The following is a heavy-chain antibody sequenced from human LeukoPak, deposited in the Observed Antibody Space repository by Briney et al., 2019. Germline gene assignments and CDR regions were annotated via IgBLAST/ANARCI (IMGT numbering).Heavy chain of an antibody. V-gene: IGHV3-66*01. CDR3: ARSFYDILIGYYQYFDY. CDR1: GLSASSNY. Sequence: VGSLRLSCVASGLSASSNYMSWVPQAPGKGLEWVSVIYRDGSSYYAESVKGRFTISRDNSKNTLYIQMNSLRAEDTAVYYCARSFYDILIGYYQYFDYWGQGTLVTVSS. D-gene: IGHD3-9*01. CDR2: IYRDGSS. J-gene: IGHJ4*02.